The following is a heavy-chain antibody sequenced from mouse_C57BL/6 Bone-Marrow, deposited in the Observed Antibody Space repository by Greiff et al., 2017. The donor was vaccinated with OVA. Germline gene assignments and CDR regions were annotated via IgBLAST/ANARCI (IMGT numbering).Heavy chain of an antibody. CDR3: AKSSYDYDRYYFDY. V-gene: IGHV1-82*01. D-gene: IGHD2-4*01. J-gene: IGHJ2*01. CDR2: IYPGDGDT. CDR1: GYAFSSSW. Sequence: LQESGPELVKPGASVKISCKASGYAFSSSWMNWVKQRPGKGLEWIGRIYPGDGDTNYNGKFKGKATLTADKSSSTAYMQLSSLTSEDSAVYFCAKSSYDYDRYYFDYWGQGTTLTVSS.